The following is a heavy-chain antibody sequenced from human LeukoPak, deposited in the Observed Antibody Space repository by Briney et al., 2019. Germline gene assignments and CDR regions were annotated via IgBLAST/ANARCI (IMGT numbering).Heavy chain of an antibody. CDR3: AREAPSSTWSFDN. J-gene: IGHJ4*02. CDR2: ITPGNGNT. Sequence: GASVKVSCKASGYSFTTYALHWVRQAPGQRPEWMGWITPGNGNTKYSQKFQGRVAITRDTTASTASLDLSSLRSGDTAVYYCAREAPSSTWSFDNWGQGTLVTVSS. CDR1: GYSFTTYA. V-gene: IGHV1-3*01. D-gene: IGHD6-13*01.